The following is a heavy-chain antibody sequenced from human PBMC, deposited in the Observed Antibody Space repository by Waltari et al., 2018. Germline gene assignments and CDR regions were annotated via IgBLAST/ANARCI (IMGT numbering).Heavy chain of an antibody. Sequence: QVQLVQSGSELKRPGASVKVSCKASGYTFVTYALHWVRQAPGQGLEWMGWSHTNTGKPTYAQGFTGRFVFSMDTSVSTAYLQINSLDAEDTAVYYCARSHYYDTLGYYDYWGQGTLVTVSS. D-gene: IGHD3-22*01. V-gene: IGHV7-4-1*02. J-gene: IGHJ4*02. CDR2: SHTNTGKP. CDR1: GYTFVTYA. CDR3: ARSHYYDTLGYYDY.